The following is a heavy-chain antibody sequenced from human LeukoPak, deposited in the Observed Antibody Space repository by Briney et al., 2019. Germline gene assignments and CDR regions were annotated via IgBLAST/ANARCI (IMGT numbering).Heavy chain of an antibody. CDR1: GGSISSSNW. V-gene: IGHV4-4*02. CDR3: GKVNEFWELTQSGFDI. CDR2: IYHSGST. D-gene: IGHD3-3*01. Sequence: SETLSLTCAVSGGSISSSNWWSWVRQPPGKGLEWIGEIYHSGSTNYNPSLKSRVTISVDKSKNQFSLKLSSVTAADTAVYYLGKVNEFWELTQSGFDIWGQGTMVTVSS. J-gene: IGHJ3*02.